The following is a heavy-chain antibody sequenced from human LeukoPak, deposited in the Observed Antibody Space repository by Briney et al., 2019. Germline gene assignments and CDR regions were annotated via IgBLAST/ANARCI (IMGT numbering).Heavy chain of an antibody. CDR3: ARDRRLPLGGFDY. CDR1: GFTFSSYA. CDR2: ISYDGSNK. J-gene: IGHJ4*02. D-gene: IGHD4-17*01. V-gene: IGHV3-30-3*01. Sequence: GRSLRLSCAASGFTFSSYAMHWVRQAPGKGLEWVAVISYDGSNKYYADSVKGRFTISRDNAKNSLYLQMNSLRDEDTAVYYCARDRRLPLGGFDYWGQGTLVTVSS.